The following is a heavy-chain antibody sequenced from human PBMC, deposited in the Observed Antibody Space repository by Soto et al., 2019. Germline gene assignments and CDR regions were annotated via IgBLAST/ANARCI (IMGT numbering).Heavy chain of an antibody. CDR2: IYYSGST. Sequence: LSLTCTVSGGSISSGGYYWSWIRQHPGKGLEWIGYIYYSGSTYYNPSLKSRVTISVDTSKNQFSLKLSSVTAADTAVYYCARVSLSYYYGMDVWGQGTTVTVSS. J-gene: IGHJ6*02. CDR1: GGSISSGGYY. V-gene: IGHV4-31*03. CDR3: ARVSLSYYYGMDV.